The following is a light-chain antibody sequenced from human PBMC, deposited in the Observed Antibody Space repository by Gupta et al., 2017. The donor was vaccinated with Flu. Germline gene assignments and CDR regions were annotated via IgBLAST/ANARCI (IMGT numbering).Light chain of an antibody. CDR1: SSDVGRSDS. V-gene: IGLV2-14*01. Sequence: SALTHPASVSGSPGHPITISCTGTSSDVGRSDSVSWYQQHPGQDKKLRIYDVSNRPSGVSSRFSGSKSGNTASLTIFGLQAEDEADYYCTSYTSTSTWVGVGTGTKLTVL. CDR3: TSYTSTSTWVG. J-gene: IGLJ2*01. CDR2: DVS.